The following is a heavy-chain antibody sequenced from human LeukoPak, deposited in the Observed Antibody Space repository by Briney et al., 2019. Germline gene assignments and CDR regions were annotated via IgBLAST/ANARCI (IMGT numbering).Heavy chain of an antibody. CDR1: GFTFSSYA. J-gene: IGHJ4*02. Sequence: GGSLRLSCAASGFTFSSYAMSWVRQAPGKGLEWVSAISGSGGSTYYADSVKGRFTISRDNSKNTLYLQMNSLRAEDTAEYYCARSSDFWSGYYVDYWGQGTLVTVSS. CDR3: ARSSDFWSGYYVDY. V-gene: IGHV3-23*01. CDR2: ISGSGGST. D-gene: IGHD3-3*01.